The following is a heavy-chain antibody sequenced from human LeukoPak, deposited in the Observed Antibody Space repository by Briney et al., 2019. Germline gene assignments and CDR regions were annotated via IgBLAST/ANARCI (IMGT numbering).Heavy chain of an antibody. V-gene: IGHV3-48*03. CDR3: ARDDRGDTIDY. J-gene: IGHJ4*02. CDR2: ISGSGTTI. Sequence: GGSLRLSCAASGFTFSNYEMNWVRQAPGKGLEWISYISGSGTTIYYADSVKGRFTISRDNAKNSLYLQMNSLRAEDTAVYYCARDDRGDTIDYWGQGTLVTVSS. D-gene: IGHD3-10*01. CDR1: GFTFSNYE.